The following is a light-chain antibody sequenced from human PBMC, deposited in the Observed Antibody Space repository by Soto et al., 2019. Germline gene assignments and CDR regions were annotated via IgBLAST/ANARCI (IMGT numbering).Light chain of an antibody. CDR3: QQYGSSPHVYTT. J-gene: IGKJ2*01. V-gene: IGKV3-20*01. Sequence: EIVLTQSPGTLSLSPGERATLSCRASQSVSSSYLAWYQQKPGQAPRLLIYGASSRATGIPDRFSGSGSGTDFTLTISRLEPEDFAVYYCQQYGSSPHVYTTFGQGTKLEIK. CDR2: GAS. CDR1: QSVSSSY.